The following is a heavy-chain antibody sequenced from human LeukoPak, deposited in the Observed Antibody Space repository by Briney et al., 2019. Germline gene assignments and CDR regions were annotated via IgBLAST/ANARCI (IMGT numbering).Heavy chain of an antibody. J-gene: IGHJ5*02. CDR3: ARVGVGCSGGSCYADWFDP. CDR1: GFTVSSNY. V-gene: IGHV3-53*01. D-gene: IGHD2-15*01. CDR2: IYSGGST. Sequence: PGGSLRLSCAASGFTVSSNYMSWVRQAPGKGLEWVSVIYSGGSTYYADSVKGRFTIFRDNSKNTLYLQMNSLRAEDTAVYYCARVGVGCSGGSCYADWFDPWGQGTLVTVSS.